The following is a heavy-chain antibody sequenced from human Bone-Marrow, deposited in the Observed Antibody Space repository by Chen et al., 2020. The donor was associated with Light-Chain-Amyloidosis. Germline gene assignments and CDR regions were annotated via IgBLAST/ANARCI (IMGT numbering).Heavy chain of an antibody. J-gene: IGHJ6*02. V-gene: IGHV3-23*01. D-gene: IGHD3-10*01. CDR1: GFTFSSYA. CDR3: AKDKGGSMGFGMDV. CDR2: IRGSGGST. Sequence: EVQLLESGGGLVQPGGSLRLSCAAPGFTFSSYAMSWVRQAPGKGLEWVSAIRGSGGSTYYADSVKGRFTISRDNSKNTLYLQMNSLRAEDTAVYYCAKDKGGSMGFGMDVWGQGTTVIVSS.